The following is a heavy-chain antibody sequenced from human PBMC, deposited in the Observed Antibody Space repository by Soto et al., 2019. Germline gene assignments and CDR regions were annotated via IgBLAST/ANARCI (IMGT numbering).Heavy chain of an antibody. V-gene: IGHV4-38-2*01. CDR3: ARVLQFYYYYGMDV. Sequence: SETLSLTCAVSGYSISSGYYWGWIRQPPGKGLEWIGRIYHSGSTYYNPSLKSRDTISVDTSKNQFSLQLSSVTGVDTAVYYCARVLQFYYYYGMDVWGQGTTVTVSS. CDR1: GYSISSGYY. D-gene: IGHD1-1*01. CDR2: IYHSGST. J-gene: IGHJ6*02.